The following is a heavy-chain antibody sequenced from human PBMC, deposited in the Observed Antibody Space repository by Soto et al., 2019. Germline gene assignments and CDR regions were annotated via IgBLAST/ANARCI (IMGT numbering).Heavy chain of an antibody. CDR1: GGTFSSYT. J-gene: IGHJ6*02. CDR2: IIPIFGTA. D-gene: IGHD3-22*01. V-gene: IGHV1-69*13. CDR3: ASVLYYYDSSGYSSYYYYGMDV. Sequence: SVKVSCKASGGTFSSYTISWVRQAPGQGLEWMGGIIPIFGTANYAQKFQGRVTITADESTSTAYMELSSLRSEDTAVYYCASVLYYYDSSGYSSYYYYGMDVWGQGTTVTVSS.